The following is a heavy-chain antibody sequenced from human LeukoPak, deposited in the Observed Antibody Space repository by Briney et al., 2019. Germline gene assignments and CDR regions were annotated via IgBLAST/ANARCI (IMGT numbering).Heavy chain of an antibody. CDR2: IYYTGSI. D-gene: IGHD3-22*01. Sequence: SETLPLTCTVSGGSMSRYYWSWIRQPPGKGLEWIGYIYYTGSINYNPSLKSRVTISVDTSKNQFSLKLSSVTAADTAVYYCARYDYYDSSGEDAFDIWGQGTMVTVSS. CDR1: GGSMSRYY. V-gene: IGHV4-59*08. J-gene: IGHJ3*02. CDR3: ARYDYYDSSGEDAFDI.